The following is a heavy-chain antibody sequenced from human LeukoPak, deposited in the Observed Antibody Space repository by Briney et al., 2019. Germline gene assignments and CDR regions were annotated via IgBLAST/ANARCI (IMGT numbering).Heavy chain of an antibody. CDR2: ISFDGSNK. Sequence: GRSLRLSCAASGFTVSTSVMHWVRQAPGKGLDWVAIISFDGSNKYYADSVKGRFTISRDNSKNTLYLQMNSLRAEDTAVYYCAKDQGLIAARFDYWGQGTLVTVSS. V-gene: IGHV3-30*18. D-gene: IGHD6-6*01. CDR3: AKDQGLIAARFDY. J-gene: IGHJ4*02. CDR1: GFTVSTSV.